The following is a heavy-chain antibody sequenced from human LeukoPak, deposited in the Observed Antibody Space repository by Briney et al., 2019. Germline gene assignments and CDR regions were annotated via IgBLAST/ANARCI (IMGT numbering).Heavy chain of an antibody. Sequence: SETLSLTCTVSGGSISSSSYYWGWIRQPPGKGLEWIGTIYYSGITYYNPSLKSRVTISVDTSKNQFSLKLSSVTAADTAVYYCARHGGPYDSSGYLDYWGQGTLVTVSS. CDR1: GGSISSSSYY. V-gene: IGHV4-39*01. J-gene: IGHJ4*02. CDR2: IYYSGIT. D-gene: IGHD3-22*01. CDR3: ARHGGPYDSSGYLDY.